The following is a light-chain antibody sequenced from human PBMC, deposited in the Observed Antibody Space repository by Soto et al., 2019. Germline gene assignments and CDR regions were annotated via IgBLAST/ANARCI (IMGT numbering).Light chain of an antibody. J-gene: IGLJ1*01. Sequence: QSVLTQPPSASGSLGQSVTISCTGTSSDVGGYNYVSWYQQHPGTAPKLMIYEVSKRPSGVPDRFSGSKSGNTASLTVSGLQAEDEADYYCTSYAGNTLNVFGTGTKLTVL. CDR2: EVS. V-gene: IGLV2-8*01. CDR1: SSDVGGYNY. CDR3: TSYAGNTLNV.